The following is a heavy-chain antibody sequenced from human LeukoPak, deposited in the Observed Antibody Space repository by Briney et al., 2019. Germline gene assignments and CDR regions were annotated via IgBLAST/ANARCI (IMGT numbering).Heavy chain of an antibody. D-gene: IGHD2-15*01. CDR3: AIGGWSSFDY. CDR1: GYTFTSYG. J-gene: IGHJ4*02. Sequence: ASVKVSRKASGYTFTSYGISWVRQAPGQGLEWMGWISSYNGNTNYPQKLQGRVTLTTDTSTTTAYMELRSLRSDDTAVYYCAIGGWSSFDYWGQGTLVTVSS. CDR2: ISSYNGNT. V-gene: IGHV1-18*01.